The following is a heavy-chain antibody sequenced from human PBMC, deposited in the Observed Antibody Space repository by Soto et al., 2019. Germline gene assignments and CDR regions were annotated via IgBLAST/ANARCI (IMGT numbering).Heavy chain of an antibody. D-gene: IGHD2-2*01. J-gene: IGHJ6*02. CDR2: INPSGGST. CDR3: ARDAVVPAATYYYYYGMDV. Sequence: GASVKVSCKASGYTFTSYYMHWVRQAPGQGLEWMGIINPSGGSTSYAQKFQGRVTMTRDTSTSTVYMELSSLRSEDTAVYYCARDAVVPAATYYYYYGMDVWGQGTTVTVS. V-gene: IGHV1-46*01. CDR1: GYTFTSYY.